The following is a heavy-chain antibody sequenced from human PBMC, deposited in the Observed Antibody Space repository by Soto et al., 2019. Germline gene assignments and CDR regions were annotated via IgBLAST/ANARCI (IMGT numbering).Heavy chain of an antibody. D-gene: IGHD2-21*02. CDR1: GYTFTSYA. CDR3: ARSIVVVTALDY. Sequence: QVQLVQSGAEEKKPGASVKVSCKASGYTFTSYAMHWVRQAPGQRLEWMGWINAGNGNTKYSQKFQGRVTITSETSASTAYMELSSLRSEDTAVYYCARSIVVVTALDYWGQGTLVTVSS. CDR2: INAGNGNT. V-gene: IGHV1-3*05. J-gene: IGHJ4*02.